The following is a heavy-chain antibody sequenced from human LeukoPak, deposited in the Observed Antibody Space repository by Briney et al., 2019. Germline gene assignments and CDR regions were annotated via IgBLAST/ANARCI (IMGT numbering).Heavy chain of an antibody. D-gene: IGHD3-3*01. CDR3: ARESRVFIGDGYYLDS. V-gene: IGHV4-59*11. CDR1: GGSISSHY. J-gene: IGHJ4*02. Sequence: SETLSLTCTVSGGSISSHYWSWIRQPPGKGLEWIGYIYYSGSTNYNPSLKSRVTISVDTSKNQFSLRLTSVTAADAAIYYCARESRVFIGDGYYLDSWGPGTLITVSS. CDR2: IYYSGST.